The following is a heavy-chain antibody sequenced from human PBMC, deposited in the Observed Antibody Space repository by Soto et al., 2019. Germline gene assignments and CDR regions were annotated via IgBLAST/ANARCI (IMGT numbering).Heavy chain of an antibody. CDR1: GGTFSSYA. CDR2: IIPIYGTA. J-gene: IGHJ4*02. V-gene: IGHV1-69*01. Sequence: QVQLVQSGAEVKKPESSVKVSCKASGGTFSSYALSWVRQAPGQGLEWMGGIIPIYGTANYAQKIQGRVTITADECTSTAYMELSSLRSEDTAVYYCARRRDGYNYWLDYCGQGPLVTVSS. CDR3: ARRRDGYNYWLDY. D-gene: IGHD5-12*01.